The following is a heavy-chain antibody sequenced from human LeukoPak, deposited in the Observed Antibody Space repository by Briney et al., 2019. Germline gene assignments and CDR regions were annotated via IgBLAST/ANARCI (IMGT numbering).Heavy chain of an antibody. V-gene: IGHV4-59*01. CDR2: IYYSGST. CDR1: GGSISSYY. D-gene: IGHD5-12*01. Sequence: PSETLSLTCTVSGGSISSYYWSWIRQPPGKGLEWIGYIYYSGSTNYNPSLKSRVTISVDTSKNQFSLKLSSVTAADTAVYYCARFIVATIYGEYYFDYWGQGTLVTVPS. CDR3: ARFIVATIYGEYYFDY. J-gene: IGHJ4*02.